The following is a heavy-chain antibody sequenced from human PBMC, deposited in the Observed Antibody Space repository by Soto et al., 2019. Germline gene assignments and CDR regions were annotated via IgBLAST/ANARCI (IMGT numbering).Heavy chain of an antibody. D-gene: IGHD6-19*01. CDR3: ARSFGWYAIDH. Sequence: QMQLQESGPGLVKPSETLSLTCAVSSASIITEQRWTWVRQPPGKGLEWIGEIHHSGSTNNNPSLRSRVTMSVDKSSNQFSLTLNSVTAADTALYYCARSFGWYAIDHWGQGTLVIVSS. CDR2: IHHSGST. CDR1: SASIITEQR. J-gene: IGHJ4*02. V-gene: IGHV4-4*02.